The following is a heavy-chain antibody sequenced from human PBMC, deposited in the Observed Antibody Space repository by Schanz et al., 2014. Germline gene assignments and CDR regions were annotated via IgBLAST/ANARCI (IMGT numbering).Heavy chain of an antibody. CDR2: VHSSGST. CDR3: ARHLPGGYNNHGWFDP. D-gene: IGHD4-4*01. Sequence: QVQLQESGPGLVKPSETLSLTCTVSGGSIRGYYCSWIRQPPGKGLEWIGYVHSSGSTNYNSSLKSRVTISVHPSKTHFPLKLSSVTAADTAVYYCARHLPGGYNNHGWFDPWGQGTLVTVSS. V-gene: IGHV4-59*08. CDR1: GGSIRGYY. J-gene: IGHJ5*02.